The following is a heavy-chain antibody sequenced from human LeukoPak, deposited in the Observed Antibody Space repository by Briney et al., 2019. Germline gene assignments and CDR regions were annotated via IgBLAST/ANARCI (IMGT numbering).Heavy chain of an antibody. CDR1: GYNFTSYW. CDR3: ARRYCSSTSCYAGSDY. J-gene: IGHJ4*02. Sequence: GESLKISCKGSGYNFTSYWIGWVRQIPGKGLEWMGIIYPGDSDTRYSTSFQGQVIISADKSISTAYLQWSSLKASDTAMYYCARRYCSSTSCYAGSDYWGQGTLVTVSS. V-gene: IGHV5-51*01. CDR2: IYPGDSDT. D-gene: IGHD2-2*01.